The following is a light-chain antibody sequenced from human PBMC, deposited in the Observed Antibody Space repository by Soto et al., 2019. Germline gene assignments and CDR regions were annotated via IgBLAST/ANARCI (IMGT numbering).Light chain of an antibody. CDR2: AAS. Sequence: IQMAQAPSSLSASVGDIVTITCRAGQTIYSNLNWYQQKPGKSPNLLIYAASTLESGVPARFSGSGSGTHFTLTITGLQPEDFATYYCQQTYSSLPITVGPGTRLDIK. CDR3: QQTYSSLPIT. J-gene: IGKJ5*01. V-gene: IGKV1-39*01. CDR1: QTIYSN.